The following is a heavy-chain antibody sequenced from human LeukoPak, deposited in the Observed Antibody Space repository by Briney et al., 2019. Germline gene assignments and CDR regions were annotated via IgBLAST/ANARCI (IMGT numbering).Heavy chain of an antibody. Sequence: GGSLRLSCAASGFDFSNYWMYWVRQAPGKGLEWVANIKQDGSEKYYVDSVRGRFTISRDNAKNSLSLQMNSLRAEDTAVYYCASNYGGRGQGTLVTVYS. CDR3: ASNYGG. V-gene: IGHV3-7*03. CDR2: IKQDGSEK. D-gene: IGHD4-11*01. J-gene: IGHJ4*02. CDR1: GFDFSNYW.